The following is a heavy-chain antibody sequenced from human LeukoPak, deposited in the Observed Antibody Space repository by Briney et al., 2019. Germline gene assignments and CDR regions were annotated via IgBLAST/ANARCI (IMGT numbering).Heavy chain of an antibody. D-gene: IGHD3-22*01. V-gene: IGHV4-59*08. Sequence: SETLSLTCTVSGGSISGYYWSWIRQPPGKGLEWIGYIYYSGSTNYNPSLKSRVTISVDTSKNQFSLKLRSVTAADTAVYYCARHKGVVMGPYYFDYWGQGTLVTVSS. J-gene: IGHJ4*02. CDR3: ARHKGVVMGPYYFDY. CDR1: GGSISGYY. CDR2: IYYSGST.